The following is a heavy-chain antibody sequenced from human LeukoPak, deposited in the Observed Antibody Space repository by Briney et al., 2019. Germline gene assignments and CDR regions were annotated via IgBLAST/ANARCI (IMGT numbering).Heavy chain of an antibody. D-gene: IGHD3-16*01. Sequence: GGSLRLSCAASGFTFSSYSMNWVRQAPGKGLEWVSFISSSSSYIYYADSVKGRFTISRDNAKNSLYLQMNSLRAEDTAVYYCARVGGASTDRAPPDYWGQGTLVTVSS. V-gene: IGHV3-21*01. CDR3: ARVGGASTDRAPPDY. CDR1: GFTFSSYS. CDR2: ISSSSSYI. J-gene: IGHJ4*02.